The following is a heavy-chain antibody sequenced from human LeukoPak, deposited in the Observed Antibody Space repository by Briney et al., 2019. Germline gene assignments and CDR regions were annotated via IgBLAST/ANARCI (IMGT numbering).Heavy chain of an antibody. Sequence: PGGSLRLSCAASGFTFSSYWMHWVRQVPGKELVWVSSIDSGSSTSYADSVKGRFTISRDNAKKTLYLQMNSLRAEDTAVYYCVKGGYYINDAFDIWGQGTMVTVSS. CDR2: IDSGSST. D-gene: IGHD3-22*01. CDR3: VKGGYYINDAFDI. V-gene: IGHV3-74*01. J-gene: IGHJ3*02. CDR1: GFTFSSYW.